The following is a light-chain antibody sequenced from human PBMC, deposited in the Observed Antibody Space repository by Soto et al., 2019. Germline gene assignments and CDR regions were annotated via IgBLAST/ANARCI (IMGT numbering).Light chain of an antibody. CDR2: EAS. Sequence: DIQMTQSPSSVSVSVGDRVTITCRASQSISSSLAWYQQKPGTVPKLLSYEASSLKSGVPSRFSCSGAGTEFTHAITSWQPEDFGTYYCQHGDSFPISFGQGILQEMK. V-gene: IGKV1-12*01. CDR3: QHGDSFPIS. J-gene: IGKJ5*01. CDR1: QSISSS.